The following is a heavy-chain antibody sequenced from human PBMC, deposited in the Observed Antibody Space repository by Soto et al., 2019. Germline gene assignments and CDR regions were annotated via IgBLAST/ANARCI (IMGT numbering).Heavy chain of an antibody. J-gene: IGHJ4*02. CDR3: KPEYTDSSAPVVQTSYLDY. V-gene: IGHV3-43*01. CDR1: GFTFDDFT. D-gene: IGHD6-6*01. Sequence: DVHLVESGGAGVQPGGSLRLSCAASGFTFDDFTMHWVRQVPGKALEWVSLISWDGTITHYADSVAGRFTISRDNSENSLSLQMNNLRTEDSALYFCKPEYTDSSAPVVQTSYLDYWGQGTLVTVSS. CDR2: ISWDGTIT.